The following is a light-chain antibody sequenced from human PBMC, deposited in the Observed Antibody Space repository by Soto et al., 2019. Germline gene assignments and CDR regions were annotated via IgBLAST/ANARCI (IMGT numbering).Light chain of an antibody. V-gene: IGKV3D-20*02. Sequence: EIVLTQSPGTLSLSPGERATLSCRTSQSVSGDYLAWYQQKPGQAPRLLIYSASSRATGIPDRFSGSGSGTDFTLTISSLEPEDFAVYYCQQRYRWPPITFGQGTRLEIK. CDR3: QQRYRWPPIT. CDR2: SAS. J-gene: IGKJ5*01. CDR1: QSVSGDY.